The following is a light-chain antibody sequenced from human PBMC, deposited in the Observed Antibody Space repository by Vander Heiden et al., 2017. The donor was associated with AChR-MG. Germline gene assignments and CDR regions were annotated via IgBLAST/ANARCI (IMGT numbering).Light chain of an antibody. CDR2: DAS. CDR3: QQYGSSPPIT. Sequence: EIVLTQSPATLSLSPGERATLSCGASQSISSRNLAWYQQKPGLAPRLLIYDASSRATGIPDRFSGSGSGTDFSLTISRLEPEDFAVYYCQQYGSSPPITFGQGTRLEIK. V-gene: IGKV3D-20*01. J-gene: IGKJ5*01. CDR1: QSISSRN.